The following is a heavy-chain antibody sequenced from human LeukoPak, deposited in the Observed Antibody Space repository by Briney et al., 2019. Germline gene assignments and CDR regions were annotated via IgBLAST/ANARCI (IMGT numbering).Heavy chain of an antibody. V-gene: IGHV1-2*02. Sequence: ASVKVSCMASGYTFTGYYIHWVRQAPGQGLEWMGWINPNSGGTNSAQKFQGRVTLTRDTSISTAYLELSSLRSDDTAVYYCARDLGSGWIIVDYWGQGTLVTVSS. CDR1: GYTFTGYY. CDR3: ARDLGSGWIIVDY. CDR2: INPNSGGT. J-gene: IGHJ4*02. D-gene: IGHD6-19*01.